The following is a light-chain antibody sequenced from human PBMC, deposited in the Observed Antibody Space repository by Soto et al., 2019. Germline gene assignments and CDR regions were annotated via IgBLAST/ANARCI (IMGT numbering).Light chain of an antibody. Sequence: QSVLTQPASVSGSPGQSNTISCTGTSSDVGNYNLVSWYQQFPGKAPKLIIYEGSRRPSGVSNRFSGSKSGNTASLTISGLQAEDEADYYCCSYAGSFTFDVFGGGTKLTVL. V-gene: IGLV2-23*03. CDR1: SSDVGNYNL. CDR3: CSYAGSFTFDV. CDR2: EGS. J-gene: IGLJ2*01.